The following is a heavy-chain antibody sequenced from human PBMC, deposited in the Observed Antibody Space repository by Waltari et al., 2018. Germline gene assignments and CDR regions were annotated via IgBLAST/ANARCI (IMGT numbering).Heavy chain of an antibody. CDR2: INHRGSN. V-gene: IGHV4-34*01. CDR1: GEPFSGCY. J-gene: IGHJ4*02. CDR3: AGQWLGQSGIDS. D-gene: IGHD6-19*01. Sequence: QVQLQQWGAGLLKPSETLSLTCAVYGEPFSGCYWTWIRQPPGKGLEWIGEINHRGSNTYNPSLKSRVTMSVDTSKNQFSLMLSSVTAADTAVYYCAGQWLGQSGIDSWGQGTLVTVSS.